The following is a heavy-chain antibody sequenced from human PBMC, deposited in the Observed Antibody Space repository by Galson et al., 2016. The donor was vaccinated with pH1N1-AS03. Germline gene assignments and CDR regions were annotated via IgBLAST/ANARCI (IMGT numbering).Heavy chain of an antibody. CDR1: GGSISYNY. J-gene: IGHJ4*02. CDR3: ARILADTNGWFHIDY. D-gene: IGHD6-19*01. CDR2: LYNGGTT. Sequence: SETLSLTCTVSGGSISYNYWTWIRRPPGKGLEWIGYLYNGGTTDYNPSLQSRVTISVDTSKNEFPLKLNSVTAADAAVYYCARILADTNGWFHIDYWGQGTLVTVSS. V-gene: IGHV4-59*01.